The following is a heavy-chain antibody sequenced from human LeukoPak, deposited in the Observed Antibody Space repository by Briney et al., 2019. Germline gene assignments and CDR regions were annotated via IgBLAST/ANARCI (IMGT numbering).Heavy chain of an antibody. Sequence: SETLSLTCTVSGASISGYYWSWIRQPPGKGLEWIGYIDDSGSANYNPSLKSRVTISGDTSKNQFYLMLRFVTAADTAMYYCARDRPFGAWGQGTQVTVSS. CDR1: GASISGYY. V-gene: IGHV4-59*01. J-gene: IGHJ5*02. CDR2: IDDSGSA. D-gene: IGHD3-10*01. CDR3: ARDRPFGA.